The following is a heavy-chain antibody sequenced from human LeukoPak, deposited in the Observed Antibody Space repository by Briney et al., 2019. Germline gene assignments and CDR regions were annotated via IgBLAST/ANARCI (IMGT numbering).Heavy chain of an antibody. J-gene: IGHJ4*02. CDR2: IYYSGST. Sequence: SETLSLTCTVSGGSISSYYWSWIRQPPGKGLEWIGYIYYSGSTNYNPSLKSRVTISVDTSKNQFSLKLSSVTAADTAVYYCASPGEDIDYWGQGTLVTVSS. CDR1: GGSISSYY. D-gene: IGHD1-14*01. V-gene: IGHV4-59*12. CDR3: ASPGEDIDY.